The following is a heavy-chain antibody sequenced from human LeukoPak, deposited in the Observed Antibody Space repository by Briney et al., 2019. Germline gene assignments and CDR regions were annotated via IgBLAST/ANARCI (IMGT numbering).Heavy chain of an antibody. Sequence: GGSLRLSCAASGFTFSSYSMNWVRQAPGKGLEWVSSISSRGSTIYYADSVKGRFTISRDNSKNTLYLQMNSLRAEDTAVYYCAKVDRAYCSGGSCYYYYMDVWGKGTTVTISS. CDR1: GFTFSSYS. CDR3: AKVDRAYCSGGSCYYYYMDV. CDR2: ISSRGSTI. V-gene: IGHV3-48*01. D-gene: IGHD2-15*01. J-gene: IGHJ6*03.